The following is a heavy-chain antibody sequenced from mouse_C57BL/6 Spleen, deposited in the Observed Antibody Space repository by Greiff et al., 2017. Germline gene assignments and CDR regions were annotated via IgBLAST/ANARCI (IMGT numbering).Heavy chain of an antibody. CDR3: AKGYYGSSYGFAY. D-gene: IGHD1-1*01. J-gene: IGHJ3*01. Sequence: QVQLQQSGAELAKPGASVKLSCKASGYTFTSYWMHWVKQRPGQGLEWIGYINPSSGYTKYNQKFKDKATLTADKSSSTAYMHLSSLTYEDSAVYYCAKGYYGSSYGFAYWGQGTLVTVSA. CDR1: GYTFTSYW. CDR2: INPSSGYT. V-gene: IGHV1-7*01.